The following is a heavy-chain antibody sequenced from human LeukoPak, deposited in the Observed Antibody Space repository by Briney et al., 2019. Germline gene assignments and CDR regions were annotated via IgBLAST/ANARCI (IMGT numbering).Heavy chain of an antibody. CDR3: AGARRGYSYGHLDY. CDR1: GFTFSSYG. V-gene: IGHV3-33*01. CDR2: IWYDGSNK. D-gene: IGHD5-18*01. Sequence: GMSLRLPCAASGFTFSSYGMHWVRQDPGKGLEWVAVIWYDGSNKYYADSVKSRFTISRDNFKNTLYLQMNSLRAEDTAVYYCAGARRGYSYGHLDYWGQGTLVTVSS. J-gene: IGHJ4*02.